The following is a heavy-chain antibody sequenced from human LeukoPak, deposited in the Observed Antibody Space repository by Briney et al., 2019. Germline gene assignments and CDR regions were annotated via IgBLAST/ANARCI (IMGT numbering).Heavy chain of an antibody. D-gene: IGHD3-16*02. Sequence: GASVKVSCKASGYTFTSYDINWVRQATGQGLEWRGWMNPNSGNTGSAQRFQGRVTMTRDTSISTAYMELSSLTSEDTAVYYCARGPLVRLPSSFDPWGQGTLVTVSS. CDR3: ARGPLVRLPSSFDP. CDR1: GYTFTSYD. J-gene: IGHJ5*02. CDR2: MNPNSGNT. V-gene: IGHV1-8*01.